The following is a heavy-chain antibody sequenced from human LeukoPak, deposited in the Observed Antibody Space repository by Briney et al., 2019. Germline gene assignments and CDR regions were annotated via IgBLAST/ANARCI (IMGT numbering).Heavy chain of an antibody. J-gene: IGHJ5*02. D-gene: IGHD4/OR15-4a*01. CDR3: ARRDYAAWFDP. V-gene: IGHV4-39*07. CDR2: VYYSGTI. CDR1: GASITSGAYY. Sequence: SVTLSLTCSVSGASITSGAYYWAWLRQPPGKGLEWIGSVYYSGTINYNPSLKGRVSISRDMSKNQFSLNLNSVNATDTAVYYCARRDYAAWFDPWGQGTLVTVSS.